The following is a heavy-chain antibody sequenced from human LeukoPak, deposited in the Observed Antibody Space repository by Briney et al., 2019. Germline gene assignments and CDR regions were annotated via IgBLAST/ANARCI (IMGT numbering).Heavy chain of an antibody. D-gene: IGHD2-8*01. CDR1: GFTFSSYS. Sequence: GGSLRLSCAASGFTFSSYSMNWVRQAPGKGLEWVSSISSSSSYIYYADSVKGRFTISRDSAKNSLYLQMNSLRAEDTAVYYCARVGAIYCTNGVCPPFDYWGQGALVTVSS. V-gene: IGHV3-21*01. J-gene: IGHJ4*02. CDR2: ISSSSSYI. CDR3: ARVGAIYCTNGVCPPFDY.